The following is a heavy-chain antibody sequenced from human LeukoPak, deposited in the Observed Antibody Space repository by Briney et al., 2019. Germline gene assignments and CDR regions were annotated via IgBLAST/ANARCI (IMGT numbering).Heavy chain of an antibody. Sequence: SETLSLTCAVYRGSFNGYYWSWIRQPPGKGLEWIGEANHSGSTNYNPSLKSRVTVSVDTSKNQFSLKLSSVTAADTAVYYCARASYCTNGVCWWDYWGQGTLVTVSS. D-gene: IGHD2-8*01. J-gene: IGHJ4*02. CDR1: RGSFNGYY. V-gene: IGHV4-34*01. CDR3: ARASYCTNGVCWWDY. CDR2: ANHSGST.